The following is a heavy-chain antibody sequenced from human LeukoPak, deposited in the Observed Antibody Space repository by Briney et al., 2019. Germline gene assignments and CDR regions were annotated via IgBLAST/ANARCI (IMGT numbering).Heavy chain of an antibody. CDR1: GGSISGHY. J-gene: IGHJ6*03. CDR3: ARVASSYSGYYYYYYMDV. CDR2: IYYSGST. D-gene: IGHD2-21*01. V-gene: IGHV4-59*11. Sequence: PSETLSLTCSVSGGSISGHYWTWIRQPPGKGLEWMGYIYYSGSTNYTPSLKSRVTISVDTSKNQFSLKLSSVTAADTAVYYCARVASSYSGYYYYYYMDVWGKGTTVTVSS.